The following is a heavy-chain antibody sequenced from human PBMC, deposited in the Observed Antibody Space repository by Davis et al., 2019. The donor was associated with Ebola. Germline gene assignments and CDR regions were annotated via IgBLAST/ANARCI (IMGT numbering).Heavy chain of an antibody. Sequence: GGSLRLSCAASGFSFNDYAVHWVRQGPGKGLEWVSGISWNSGNIGYADSVKGRFTISRDNAKSSLYLQMNSLRDEDTAVYYCASPGSRYYYYYGMDVWGQGTTVTVSS. CDR3: ASPGSRYYYYYGMDV. V-gene: IGHV3-9*01. J-gene: IGHJ6*02. CDR1: GFSFNDYA. D-gene: IGHD3-10*01. CDR2: ISWNSGNI.